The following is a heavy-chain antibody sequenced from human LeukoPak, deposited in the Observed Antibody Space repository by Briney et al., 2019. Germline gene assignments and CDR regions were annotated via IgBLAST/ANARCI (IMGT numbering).Heavy chain of an antibody. D-gene: IGHD2-2*01. Sequence: GGSLRLSCAASGFTFSSYSMNWVRQAPGKGLEWVSSISSSSYIYYADSVKGRFTISRDNAKNSLYLQMNSLRAEDTAVYYCARGIAGYCSSTSCPTGWGQGTLVTVSS. CDR1: GFTFSSYS. J-gene: IGHJ4*02. CDR2: ISSSSYI. CDR3: ARGIAGYCSSTSCPTG. V-gene: IGHV3-21*01.